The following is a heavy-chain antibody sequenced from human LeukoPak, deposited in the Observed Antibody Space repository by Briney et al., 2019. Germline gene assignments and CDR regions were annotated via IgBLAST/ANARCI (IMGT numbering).Heavy chain of an antibody. J-gene: IGHJ4*02. CDR1: GYTFTDYY. CDR2: ISPNSGGT. D-gene: IGHD4-23*01. V-gene: IGHV1-2*02. Sequence: ASVKVSCKASGYTFTDYYIHWVRQAPGQGLEWMGWISPNSGGTNYAQKFQGRVTMTRDTSITTAHMELSGLTSDDTALYYCARNYGRNSRYFDYWGQGTLVTVSS. CDR3: ARNYGRNSRYFDY.